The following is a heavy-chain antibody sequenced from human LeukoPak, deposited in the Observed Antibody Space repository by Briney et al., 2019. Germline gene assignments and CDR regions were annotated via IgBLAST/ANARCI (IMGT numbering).Heavy chain of an antibody. CDR2: IRTAGDT. J-gene: IGHJ6*02. CDR1: GFTFSSYD. CDR3: ARDGNFDYGAGPSMDV. D-gene: IGHD4-17*01. V-gene: IGHV3-13*01. Sequence: GGSLRLSCAASGFTFSSYDMHWVRQATGKGLEWVSAIRTAGDTYYPGSVKGRFTISTENSNNSLYLQMNSLRAGDTAVYYCARDGNFDYGAGPSMDVWGQGTTVTVSS.